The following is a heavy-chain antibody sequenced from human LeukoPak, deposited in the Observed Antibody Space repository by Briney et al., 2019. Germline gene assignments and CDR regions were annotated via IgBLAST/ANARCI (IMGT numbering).Heavy chain of an antibody. CDR2: INPNSGGT. D-gene: IGHD3-22*01. J-gene: IGHJ3*02. Sequence: ASVKVSCKASGYTFTRYYIHWARQAPGQGLEWLGWINPNSGGTNYAQKFQGRVTITSDTAISTAFIDLSKLIPDDPADAYFSTRNYYDGSGPYHHACDIWGERPMVTVSS. CDR3: STRNYYDGSGPYHHACDI. CDR1: GYTFTRYY. V-gene: IGHV1-2*02.